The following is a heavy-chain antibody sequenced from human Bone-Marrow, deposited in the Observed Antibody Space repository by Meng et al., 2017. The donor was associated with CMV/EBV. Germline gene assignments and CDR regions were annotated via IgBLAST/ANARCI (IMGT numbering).Heavy chain of an antibody. CDR1: GGSIGGSY. CDR3: ARDLTSPTGETWFDP. CDR2: ISNSGST. V-gene: IGHV4-59*01. J-gene: IGHJ5*02. D-gene: IGHD3-16*01. Sequence: SQTLSLTCGVSGGSIGGSYWSWIRQPPGKGLEWMGNISNSGSTNYNPSLKSRVTISVDTPKNQFSLKLRSVTAADTAMYYCARDLTSPTGETWFDPWGQGTLVTVSS.